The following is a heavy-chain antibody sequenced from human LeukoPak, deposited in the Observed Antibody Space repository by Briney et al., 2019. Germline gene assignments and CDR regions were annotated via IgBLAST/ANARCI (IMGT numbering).Heavy chain of an antibody. J-gene: IGHJ6*03. Sequence: PGGSLRLSCAASGFTFDDYGMSWVRQAPGKGLEWVSGINWNGGSTGYADSVKGRFTISRDNAKNSLYLQMNSLRAEDTALYYCAKGGVGHSYGLYYYYYMDVWGKGTTVTVSS. V-gene: IGHV3-20*04. CDR2: INWNGGST. D-gene: IGHD5-18*01. CDR3: AKGGVGHSYGLYYYYYMDV. CDR1: GFTFDDYG.